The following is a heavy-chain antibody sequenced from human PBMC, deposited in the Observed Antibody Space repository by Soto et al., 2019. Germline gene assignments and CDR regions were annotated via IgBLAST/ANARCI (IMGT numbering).Heavy chain of an antibody. D-gene: IGHD1-20*01. Sequence: GGSVRLSCAASGFTFSDYYMSWIRQAPGKGLEWVSYISSSGSTIYYADSVKGRFTISRDNAKNSLYLQMNSLRAEDTAVYYCARGSITGTTSLYYWGQGTLVTVSS. CDR3: ARGSITGTTSLYY. CDR1: GFTFSDYY. CDR2: ISSSGSTI. J-gene: IGHJ4*02. V-gene: IGHV3-11*01.